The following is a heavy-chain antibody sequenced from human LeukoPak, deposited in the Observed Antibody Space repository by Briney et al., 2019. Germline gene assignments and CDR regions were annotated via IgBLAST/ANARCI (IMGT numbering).Heavy chain of an antibody. V-gene: IGHV3-74*01. CDR2: INSDGSST. CDR1: GFTFSSYW. Sequence: GGSLRPSCAASGFTFSSYWMHWVRQAPGKGLVWVSRINSDGSSTSYADSVKGRFTISRDNAKNTLYLQMNSLRAEDTAVYYCARVSVAVAGAHWGQGTLVTVSS. D-gene: IGHD6-19*01. CDR3: ARVSVAVAGAH. J-gene: IGHJ4*02.